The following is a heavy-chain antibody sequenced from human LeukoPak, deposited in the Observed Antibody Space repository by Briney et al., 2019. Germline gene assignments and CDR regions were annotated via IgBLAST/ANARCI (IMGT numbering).Heavy chain of an antibody. CDR3: TRDNPAYNXKXVNWFDP. CDR2: ISSGSDYI. CDR1: GFTVISNY. V-gene: IGHV3-21*06. D-gene: IGHD1-14*01. J-gene: IGHJ5*02. Sequence: GGSLRLSCAASGFTVISNYMSWVRQAPGKGLEWVSSISSGSDYIYYAASMRGRFTISRDNAKNSLYLQMNSLRAEDTAVYFCTRDNPAYNXKXVNWFDP.